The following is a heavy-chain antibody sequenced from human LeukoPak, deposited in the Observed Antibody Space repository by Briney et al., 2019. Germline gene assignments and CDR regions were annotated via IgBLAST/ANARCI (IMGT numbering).Heavy chain of an antibody. CDR1: GFTFSSHA. V-gene: IGHV3-23*01. D-gene: IGHD3-3*01. CDR2: IGGSGGST. CDR3: ARDPGVVAFHYFDY. J-gene: IGHJ4*02. Sequence: PGGSLRLSCAASGFTFSSHAMGWVRQAPGKGLEWVSAIGGSGGSTYYADSVKGRFTISRDNYKNSLYLQMNSLRAEDTALYYCARDPGVVAFHYFDYWGQGTLVTVSS.